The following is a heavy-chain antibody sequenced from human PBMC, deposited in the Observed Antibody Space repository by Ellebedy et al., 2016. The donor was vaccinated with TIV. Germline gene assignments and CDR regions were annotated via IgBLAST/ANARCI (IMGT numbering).Heavy chain of an antibody. J-gene: IGHJ4*02. V-gene: IGHV3-23*01. CDR3: AKGDGIPSFDY. CDR2: IGGTGST. Sequence: PGGSLRLSCAASGFTFSSYTMSRVRQAPGKGLEWVSSIGGTGSTFYVDSVKGRFAISRDNTKNTLFLQMNSLRAEDTAVYYCAKGDGIPSFDYWGQGTLVTVSS. CDR1: GFTFSSYT. D-gene: IGHD1-26*01.